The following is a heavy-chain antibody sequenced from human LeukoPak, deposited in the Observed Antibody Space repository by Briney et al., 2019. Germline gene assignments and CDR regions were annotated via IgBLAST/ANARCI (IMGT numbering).Heavy chain of an antibody. J-gene: IGHJ4*02. CDR3: ARGIRSGYSSSCPDY. Sequence: GGSLRLSCAASGFTFSSYWMSWVRQAPGKGLEWVANIKQDGSEKYYVDSVKGRFTISRDNSKNTLYLQMNSLRAEDTAVYYCARGIRSGYSSSCPDYWGQGTLVTVSS. CDR2: IKQDGSEK. D-gene: IGHD6-13*01. CDR1: GFTFSSYW. V-gene: IGHV3-7*03.